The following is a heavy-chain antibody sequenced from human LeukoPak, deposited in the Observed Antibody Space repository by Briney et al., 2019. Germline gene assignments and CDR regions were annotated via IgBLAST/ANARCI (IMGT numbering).Heavy chain of an antibody. CDR3: TRSAVVLPYYFDY. V-gene: IGHV1-24*01. Sequence: ASVKVSXKVSGYTLSELSMHWVRQAHGKGLEWIGSFDPENGETLYAPDFQGRVSLTEDTSAATAYMELISLRSEDTAVYYCTRSAVVLPYYFDYWGQGTLVTVSS. J-gene: IGHJ4*02. CDR2: FDPENGET. D-gene: IGHD3-22*01. CDR1: GYTLSELS.